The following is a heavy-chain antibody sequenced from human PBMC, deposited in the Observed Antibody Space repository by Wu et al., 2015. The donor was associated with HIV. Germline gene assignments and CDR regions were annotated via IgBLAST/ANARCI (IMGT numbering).Heavy chain of an antibody. J-gene: IGHJ6*02. V-gene: IGHV1-2*02. Sequence: QGLLAQSGTEVRKPETSLTMSCETSGYIFTNYYIHWVRQVPGQGLEWMGWINSNSGGTNYAQKFQGRVTMTRDTSISTAYMELSSLRSDDTAVYYCAREVSSLNLYYYGMDVWGQGTTVTVSS. D-gene: IGHD6-13*01. CDR1: GYIFTNYY. CDR3: AREVSSLNLYYYGMDV. CDR2: INSNSGGT.